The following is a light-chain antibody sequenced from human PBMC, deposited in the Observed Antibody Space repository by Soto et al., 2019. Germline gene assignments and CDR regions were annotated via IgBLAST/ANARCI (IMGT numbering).Light chain of an antibody. CDR2: VAS. V-gene: IGKV1-39*01. CDR1: QNIGRF. Sequence: DIQMTQSPSSLSASVGDRVTITCRASQNIGRFLNWHQQKPGKAPNVLINVASTLRSGVPSRFSGSGSGTDFNLSINSLQPEDSGTYFCQQSFTTPLTFGGGTKVDIK. J-gene: IGKJ4*01. CDR3: QQSFTTPLT.